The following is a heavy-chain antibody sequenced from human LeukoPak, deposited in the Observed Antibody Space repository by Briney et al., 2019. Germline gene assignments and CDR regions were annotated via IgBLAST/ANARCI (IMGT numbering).Heavy chain of an antibody. CDR2: ISYDGSNK. Sequence: GRSLRLSCAASGFTFSSYAMHWVRQAPGKGLEWVAVISYDGSNKYYADSVKGRFTISRDNSKNTLYLQMNSLRAEDTAVYYCARESDHSGSYHYYGMDVWGQGTTVAVSS. J-gene: IGHJ6*02. CDR3: ARESDHSGSYHYYGMDV. V-gene: IGHV3-30*04. D-gene: IGHD1-26*01. CDR1: GFTFSSYA.